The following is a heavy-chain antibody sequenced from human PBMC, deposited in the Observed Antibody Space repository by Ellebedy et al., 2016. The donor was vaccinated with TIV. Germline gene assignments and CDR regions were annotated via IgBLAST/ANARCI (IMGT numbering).Heavy chain of an antibody. CDR1: GFTFSSYA. J-gene: IGHJ5*02. D-gene: IGHD5-12*01. V-gene: IGHV3-23*01. CDR2: VSGRADIT. Sequence: GESLKISCAASGFTFSSYAMSWVRQAPGKGLEWVAAVSGRADITYYADSVKGRFTISRDNSKNTVSLQMNSLRAEDTAMYYCAKDPIYSGYEIQSFDPWGQGTLVAVSS. CDR3: AKDPIYSGYEIQSFDP.